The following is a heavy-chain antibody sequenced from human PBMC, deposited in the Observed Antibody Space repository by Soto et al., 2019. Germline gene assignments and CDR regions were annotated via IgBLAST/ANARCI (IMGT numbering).Heavy chain of an antibody. Sequence: GASLRRSCAASGVTFSSYAMSWVRQDPGKGLEWVSAISGSGGSTYYADSVKGRFTISRDNSKNTLYLQMNSLRAEDTAVYYCANIPRRRYDSSGYYEPRHFDYWGQGTLVTVSS. J-gene: IGHJ4*02. V-gene: IGHV3-23*01. D-gene: IGHD3-22*01. CDR3: ANIPRRRYDSSGYYEPRHFDY. CDR2: ISGSGGST. CDR1: GVTFSSYA.